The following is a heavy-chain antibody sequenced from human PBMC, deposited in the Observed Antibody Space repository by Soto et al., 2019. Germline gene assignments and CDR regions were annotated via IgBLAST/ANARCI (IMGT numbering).Heavy chain of an antibody. CDR3: ARDPPDYYGSGSFDY. D-gene: IGHD3-10*01. J-gene: IGHJ4*02. CDR1: GFTFSSYG. CDR2: IWYDGSNK. Sequence: QVQLVESGGGVVQPGRPLRLSCAASGFTFSSYGMHWVRQAPGKGLEWVAVIWYDGSNKYYADSVKGRFTISRDNSKNTLYLQMNSLRAEDTAVYYCARDPPDYYGSGSFDYWGQGTLVTVSS. V-gene: IGHV3-33*01.